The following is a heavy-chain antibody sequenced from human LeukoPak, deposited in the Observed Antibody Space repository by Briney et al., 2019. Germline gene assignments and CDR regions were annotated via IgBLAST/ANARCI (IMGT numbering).Heavy chain of an antibody. CDR1: GGSISSGDYY. D-gene: IGHD4-23*01. CDR2: IYYSGST. J-gene: IGHJ2*01. V-gene: IGHV4-30-4*01. CDR3: ARDPDYGGTVRWYFDL. Sequence: RPSETLSLTCTVSGGSISSGDYYWSWIRQPPGKGLEWIGYIYYSGSTYYNPSLKSRVTISVDTSKNQFSLKLSSVTAADTAVYYCARDPDYGGTVRWYFDLWGRGTLVTVSS.